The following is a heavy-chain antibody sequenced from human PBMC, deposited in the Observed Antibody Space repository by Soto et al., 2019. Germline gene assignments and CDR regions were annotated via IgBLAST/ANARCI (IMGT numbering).Heavy chain of an antibody. CDR3: AKGGHIDF. CDR1: GFSFSTYW. J-gene: IGHJ4*02. CDR2: IKADGSET. Sequence: SLRLSCVASGFSFSTYWMSWVRQVPGTGLEWVANIKADGSETHYVDSVRGRFTISRDNAKTSLYLQVNSLRAEDTAVYYCAKGGHIDFCGQGTLVTVSS. V-gene: IGHV3-7*03. D-gene: IGHD3-16*01.